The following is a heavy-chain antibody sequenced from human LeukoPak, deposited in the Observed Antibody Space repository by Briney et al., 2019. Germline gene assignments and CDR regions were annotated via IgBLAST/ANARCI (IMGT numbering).Heavy chain of an antibody. J-gene: IGHJ4*02. CDR1: GYIFTSYW. V-gene: IGHV5-51*01. Sequence: GASLQISCKGSGYIFTSYWIGWVRQLPGKGLEWMGIIYPGDSDTRYSPSFQGQVTISADKSISTAYLQWSSLKASDTAMYYCARPNGYPTFFDYWGQGTLVTVSS. D-gene: IGHD2-8*01. CDR3: ARPNGYPTFFDY. CDR2: IYPGDSDT.